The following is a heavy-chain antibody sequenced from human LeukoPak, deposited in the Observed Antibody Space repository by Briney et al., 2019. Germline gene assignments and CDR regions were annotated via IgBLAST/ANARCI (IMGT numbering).Heavy chain of an antibody. Sequence: GGSLRLSCAASGFTFSSYAMHWVRQAPGKGLEWVAAISYDGSNKYYADSVKGRFTISRDNSKNTLYLQMNSLRAEDTAVYYCARGEIHDSFYYDYYMDVWGKGTTVTVSS. V-gene: IGHV3-30*04. CDR2: ISYDGSNK. J-gene: IGHJ6*03. D-gene: IGHD5-24*01. CDR3: ARGEIHDSFYYDYYMDV. CDR1: GFTFSSYA.